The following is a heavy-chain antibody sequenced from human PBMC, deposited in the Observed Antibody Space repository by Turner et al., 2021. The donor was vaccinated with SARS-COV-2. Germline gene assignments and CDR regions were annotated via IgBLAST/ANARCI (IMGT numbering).Heavy chain of an antibody. D-gene: IGHD3-22*01. CDR1: GYSFTSYW. CDR2: IYPGDSDT. V-gene: IGHV5-51*01. J-gene: IGHJ4*02. CDR3: ARVTGSDSSPFDY. Sequence: EVQLGQSGAEVKKHGESLKIYGKGSGYSFTSYWIGWVRQMPGKVLVWMGIIYPGDSDTRYSPSFQGQVTISADKSISTAYLQWSSLKASDTAMYYCARVTGSDSSPFDYWGQGTLVTVSS.